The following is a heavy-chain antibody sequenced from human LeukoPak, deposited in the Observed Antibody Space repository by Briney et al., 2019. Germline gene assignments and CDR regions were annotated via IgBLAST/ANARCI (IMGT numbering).Heavy chain of an antibody. J-gene: IGHJ6*03. CDR3: AKGDIASPYRAYMDV. V-gene: IGHV3-21*04. CDR1: GFTFDSYS. CDR2: VTSSSNYI. D-gene: IGHD2-15*01. Sequence: GGSLRLSCAASGFTFDSYSMNWVRQAPGKGLEWVSSVTSSSNYIYYADSVKGRFTISRDNAKNSLYLQMNSLRAEDTAVYYCAKGDIASPYRAYMDVWGKGTTVTVSS.